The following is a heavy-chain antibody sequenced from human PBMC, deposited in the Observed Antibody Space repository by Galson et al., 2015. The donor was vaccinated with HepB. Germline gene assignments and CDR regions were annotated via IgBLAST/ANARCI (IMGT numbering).Heavy chain of an antibody. CDR3: ARGPLEGGTSDAMDV. CDR2: TSYDGSNK. D-gene: IGHD1-26*01. CDR1: GFTFSSYA. Sequence: SLRLSCAASGFTFSSYAMHWVRQAPGKGLEWVAGTSYDGSNKYYADSVKGRFTISRDNSKNTLYLQMNSLRVEDTAVYYCARGPLEGGTSDAMDVWGQGTTVTVSS. V-gene: IGHV3-30*04. J-gene: IGHJ6*02.